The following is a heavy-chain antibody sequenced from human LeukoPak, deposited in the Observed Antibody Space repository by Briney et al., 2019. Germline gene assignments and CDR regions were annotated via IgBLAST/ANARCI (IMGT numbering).Heavy chain of an antibody. CDR1: GFSLSSYA. CDR3: ARSMRGYAILTGYFDY. D-gene: IGHD3-9*01. V-gene: IGHV3-30-3*01. Sequence: GGSLRLSCAASGFSLSSYAMQWVRQAPGKGPEWVSGISEDATNKYHADSVKGRLTISRDNSKNTLHLQMDSLRPEDTAVYYCARSMRGYAILTGYFDYWGQGTLVTVSS. CDR2: ISEDATNK. J-gene: IGHJ4*02.